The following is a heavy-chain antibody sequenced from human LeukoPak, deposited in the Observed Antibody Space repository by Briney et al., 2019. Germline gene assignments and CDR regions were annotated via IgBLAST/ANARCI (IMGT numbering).Heavy chain of an antibody. CDR3: AGGRGRYFDWFTISILVY. Sequence: PGGSLRLSCAASGYTFTGYYMHWVRQAPGQGLEWMGGIIPIFGTANYAQKFQGRVTITADESTSTAYMELSSLRSEDTAVYYCAGGRGRYFDWFTISILVYWGQGTLVTVSS. CDR1: GYTFTGYY. V-gene: IGHV1-69*01. J-gene: IGHJ4*02. D-gene: IGHD3-9*01. CDR2: IIPIFGTA.